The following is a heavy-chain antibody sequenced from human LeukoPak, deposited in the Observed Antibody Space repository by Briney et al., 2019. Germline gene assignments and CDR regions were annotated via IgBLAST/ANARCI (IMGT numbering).Heavy chain of an antibody. D-gene: IGHD3-16*02. V-gene: IGHV3-20*04. CDR1: GFTFDDYG. J-gene: IGHJ4*02. CDR2: INWNGGTT. CDR3: ARGGYRQLAYFDY. Sequence: GGSLRLSCEASGFTFDDYGMTWVRQAPGKGLECISSINWNGGTTSYADSVKGRFTISRDNDKNSLYLQMNSLRAEDTALYYCARGGYRQLAYFDYWGQGALVTVSS.